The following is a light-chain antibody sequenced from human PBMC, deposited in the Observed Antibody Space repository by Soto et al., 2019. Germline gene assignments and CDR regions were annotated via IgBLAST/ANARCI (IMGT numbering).Light chain of an antibody. CDR2: EVS. V-gene: IGLV2-8*01. CDR1: SSDVGGYNF. CDR3: SSYAGSNILYV. J-gene: IGLJ1*01. Sequence: QSALTQPPSASGSPGQSVTISCTGSSSDVGGYNFVSWYQQYPGKAPKLIIHEVSKRPSGVPDRFSGSKSGNTASLTVSGLQAEDEADYYCSSYAGSNILYVFGTGTKLTVL.